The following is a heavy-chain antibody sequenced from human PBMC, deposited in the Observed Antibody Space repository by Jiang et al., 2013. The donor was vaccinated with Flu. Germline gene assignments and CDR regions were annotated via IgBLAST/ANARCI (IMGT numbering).Heavy chain of an antibody. J-gene: IGHJ4*02. V-gene: IGHV3-15*01. CDR3: TTVDYDILTGFGYYFDY. D-gene: IGHD3-9*01. Sequence: GTTDYAAPVKGRFTISRDDSKNTLYLQMNSLKTEDTAVYYCTTVDYDILTGFGYYFDYWGQGTLVTVSS. CDR2: GTT.